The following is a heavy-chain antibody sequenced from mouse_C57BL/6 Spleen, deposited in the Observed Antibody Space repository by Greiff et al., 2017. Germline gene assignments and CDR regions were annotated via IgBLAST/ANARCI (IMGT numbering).Heavy chain of an antibody. J-gene: IGHJ2*01. CDR3: ARSEGNYVDY. V-gene: IGHV1-18*01. Sequence: VQLQQSGPELVKPGASVKIPCKASGYTFTDYNMDWVKQSHGKSLEWIGDITPNNGGTIYNQKFKGKATLTVDKSSSTAYMELRSLTSEDTAVYYCARSEGNYVDYWGQGTTLPVSS. CDR1: GYTFTDYN. CDR2: ITPNNGGT.